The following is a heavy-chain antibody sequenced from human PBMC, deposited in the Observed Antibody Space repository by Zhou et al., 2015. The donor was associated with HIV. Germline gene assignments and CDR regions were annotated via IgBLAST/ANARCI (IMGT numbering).Heavy chain of an antibody. D-gene: IGHD3-22*01. J-gene: IGHJ4*02. V-gene: IGHV1-2*06. CDR1: GYPFIDYY. Sequence: VQLEQSGAEVKKPGASIKVSCKTSGYPFIDYYLHWVRQAPGQRLEWMGRIDPKSGGARYGHKFQGRVTMTTNASMTTVYMELRGLTSDDTALYFCARLVNYYDRRGXPDFWGQGNPGHCLL. CDR3: ARLVNYYDRRGXPDF. CDR2: IDPKSGGA.